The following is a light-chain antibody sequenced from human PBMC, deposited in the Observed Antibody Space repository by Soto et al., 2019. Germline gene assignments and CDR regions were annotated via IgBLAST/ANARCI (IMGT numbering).Light chain of an antibody. J-gene: IGLJ1*01. CDR2: EVS. V-gene: IGLV2-14*01. CDR3: SSYTSFSTYV. Sequence: QSVLTQPASVSGSPGQSITISCTGTSSDVGGYNYVSWYQQHPGKAPKLMIYEVSNRPSGLSNRFSGSKSDNTASLTISGLQAEDEADYYCSSYTSFSTYVFGTGTKVTVL. CDR1: SSDVGGYNY.